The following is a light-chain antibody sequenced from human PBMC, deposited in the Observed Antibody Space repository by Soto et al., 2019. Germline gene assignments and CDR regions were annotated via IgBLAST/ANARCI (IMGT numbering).Light chain of an antibody. CDR3: QQYHNWPA. CDR1: QSVSSSY. V-gene: IGKV3-15*01. J-gene: IGKJ1*01. CDR2: GAA. Sequence: IVLTQSPGTLSLSPGERTTLSCRASQSVSSSYLAWYQQKPGQAPRLLIYGAATRATGIPGRFSGSGSGTEFTLTISSLQSEDFAVYYCQQYHNWPAFGQGTKVDIK.